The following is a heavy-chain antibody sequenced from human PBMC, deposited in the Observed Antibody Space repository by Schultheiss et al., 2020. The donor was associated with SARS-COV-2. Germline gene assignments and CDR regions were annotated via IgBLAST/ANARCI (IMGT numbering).Heavy chain of an antibody. CDR3: ARGGSANYLFNAFDI. V-gene: IGHV3-48*03. D-gene: IGHD5-24*01. CDR1: GFTFSSYQ. Sequence: GGSLRLSCAASGFTFSSYQMNWVRQAPGKGLEWVSYISSSGSTIYYADSVKGRFTISRDNAKNSLYLQMNSLRAEDTAVYYCARGGSANYLFNAFDIWGQGTVVTVSS. J-gene: IGHJ3*02. CDR2: ISSSGSTI.